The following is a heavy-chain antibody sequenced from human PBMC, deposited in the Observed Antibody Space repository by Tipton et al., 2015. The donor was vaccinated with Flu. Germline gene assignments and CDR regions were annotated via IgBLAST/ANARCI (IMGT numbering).Heavy chain of an antibody. J-gene: IGHJ5*02. CDR1: GGSISSYY. D-gene: IGHD1-14*01. CDR2: IYYSGST. CDR3: ARATRGEPDWFDP. V-gene: IGHV4-59*01. Sequence: TLSLTCTVSGGSISSYYWSWIRQPPGKGLEWIGYIYYSGSTNYNPSLKSRVTISVDTSKNQFSLKPSSVTAADTAVYYCARATRGEPDWFDPWGQGTLVTVSS.